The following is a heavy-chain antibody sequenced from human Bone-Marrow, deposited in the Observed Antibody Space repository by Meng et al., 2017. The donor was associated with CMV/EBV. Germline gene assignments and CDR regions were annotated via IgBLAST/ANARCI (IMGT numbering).Heavy chain of an antibody. J-gene: IGHJ6*02. CDR3: AKDRSGTYSYGMDV. CDR1: GFIFSNYG. CDR2: IRYDGSNS. V-gene: IGHV3-30*02. D-gene: IGHD2-15*01. Sequence: GGSLRLSCAASGFIFSNYGMHWVRLTPDKGLEWVAFIRYDGSNSYYADSVEGRFTISRDNSKNTLYLQMSSLRSEDTAGYYCAKDRSGTYSYGMDVWGQATTVTVSS.